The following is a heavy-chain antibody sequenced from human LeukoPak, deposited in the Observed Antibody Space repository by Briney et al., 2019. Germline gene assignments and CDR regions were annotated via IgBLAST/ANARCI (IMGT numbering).Heavy chain of an antibody. D-gene: IGHD5-12*01. Sequence: GASVKVSCKASGYTFSVYAVHWVRQAPGERLEWMGWIVPGYGHTKYSQKFQDRVTISRDTSANTVYMDLSSLRSEEDTAMYYCARDDGSTWLLDYWGQGTLVTVSS. V-gene: IGHV1-3*01. J-gene: IGHJ4*02. CDR2: IVPGYGHT. CDR1: GYTFSVYA. CDR3: ARDDGSTWLLDY.